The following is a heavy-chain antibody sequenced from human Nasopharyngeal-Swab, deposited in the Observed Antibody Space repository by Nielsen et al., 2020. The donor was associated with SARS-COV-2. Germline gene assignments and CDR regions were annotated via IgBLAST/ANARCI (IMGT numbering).Heavy chain of an antibody. D-gene: IGHD3-10*01. V-gene: IGHV4-31*02. Sequence: WSRQPPGKGLEWIGYIYYSGSTYYNPSLKSRVTISVDTSKNQFSLKLSSVTAADTAVYYCASTLAMVRGVIRDYWGQGTLVTVSS. J-gene: IGHJ4*02. CDR2: IYYSGST. CDR3: ASTLAMVRGVIRDY.